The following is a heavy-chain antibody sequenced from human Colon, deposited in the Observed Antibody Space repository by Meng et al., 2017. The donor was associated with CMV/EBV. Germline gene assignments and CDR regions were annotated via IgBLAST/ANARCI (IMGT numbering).Heavy chain of an antibody. CDR1: GGSISTYS. D-gene: IGHD5-12*01. CDR2: ISTNRNT. V-gene: IGHV4-4*07. CDR3: VRGGYSGTQTGGVQEY. J-gene: IGHJ4*02. Sequence: QRQQSVPGLVKPSEPLPPPCTVSGGSISTYSGSWIRQPDGEGLEWLGRISTNRNTDYNPSLNSRATIWLDTSNNQFSLKLTSVTAADTAVYYCVRGGYSGTQTGGVQEYWGQGTLVTVSS.